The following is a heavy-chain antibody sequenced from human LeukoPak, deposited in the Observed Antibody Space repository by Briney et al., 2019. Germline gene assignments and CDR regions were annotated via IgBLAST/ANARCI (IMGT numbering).Heavy chain of an antibody. J-gene: IGHJ3*02. V-gene: IGHV3-21*01. CDR1: GFTFSSYS. CDR2: ISSSSSYI. CDR3: ARDNRMTTVVPRAFDI. D-gene: IGHD4-23*01. Sequence: PGGSLRLSCAASGFTFSSYSMNWVRQAPGKGLEWVSSISSSSSYIYYADSVKGRFTISRDNAKNPLYLQMNSLRAEDTAVYYCARDNRMTTVVPRAFDIWGQGTMVTVSS.